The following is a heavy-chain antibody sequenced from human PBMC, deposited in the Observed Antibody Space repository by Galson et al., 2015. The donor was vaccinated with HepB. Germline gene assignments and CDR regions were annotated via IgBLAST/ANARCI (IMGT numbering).Heavy chain of an antibody. CDR2: ISYDGSNK. V-gene: IGHV3-30-3*01. D-gene: IGHD5-12*01. CDR3: AKDFSYSGYDSGIDY. Sequence: LRLSCAASGFTFSSYAMHWVRQAPGKGLEWVAVISYDGSNKYYADSVKGRFTISRDNSKNTLYLQMNSLRAEDTALYYCAKDFSYSGYDSGIDYWGQGTLVTVSS. J-gene: IGHJ4*02. CDR1: GFTFSSYA.